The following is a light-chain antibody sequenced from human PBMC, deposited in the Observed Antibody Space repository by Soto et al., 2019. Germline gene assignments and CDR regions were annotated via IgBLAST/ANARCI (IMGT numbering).Light chain of an antibody. J-gene: IGKJ5*01. CDR2: GAS. V-gene: IGKV3D-15*01. CDR1: QTVNSN. Sequence: IVMTQSPDTLSVSPGERATLSCRTSQTVNSNLAWYQHKPGQSPRLLIYGASTRATTTPGRFSGSGSGTEFTLTISSLQSEDFAVYFCQQYDSSPITFGQGTRLEIK. CDR3: QQYDSSPIT.